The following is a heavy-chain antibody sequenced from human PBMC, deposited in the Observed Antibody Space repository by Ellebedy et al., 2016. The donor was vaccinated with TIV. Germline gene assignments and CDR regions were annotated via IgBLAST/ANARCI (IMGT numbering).Heavy chain of an antibody. D-gene: IGHD2-21*01. J-gene: IGHJ4*02. Sequence: GESLKISCSASGFTFSSYAMSWVRLAPGKGLEWVSSISNTGETTLYADSVKGRFTIARDNSKNTVFVQMNNLRADDTAVYYWAKGGLPKYCGLTDCQWFWGQGTLVTVSS. CDR1: GFTFSSYA. CDR3: AKGGLPKYCGLTDCQWF. CDR2: ISNTGETT. V-gene: IGHV3-23*01.